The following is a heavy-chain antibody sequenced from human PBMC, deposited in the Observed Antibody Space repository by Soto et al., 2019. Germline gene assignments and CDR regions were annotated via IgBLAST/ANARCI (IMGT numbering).Heavy chain of an antibody. D-gene: IGHD3-10*01. Sequence: QVQLVQSGAEVKKPGASVKVSCKASGYTFTSYGISWVRQAPGQGLEWMGWISAYNGNTNYAQKLQGRVTMTTDTYTSTAYMELRSLRSDDTAVYYCARGSRYYYGSGSYKNWFDPWGQGTLVTVSS. CDR2: ISAYNGNT. J-gene: IGHJ5*02. CDR3: ARGSRYYYGSGSYKNWFDP. CDR1: GYTFTSYG. V-gene: IGHV1-18*01.